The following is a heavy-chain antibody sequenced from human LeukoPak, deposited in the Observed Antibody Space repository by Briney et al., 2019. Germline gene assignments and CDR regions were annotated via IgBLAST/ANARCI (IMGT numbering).Heavy chain of an antibody. CDR3: AKDLGESYYHGMDV. CDR1: GFTFSSYG. D-gene: IGHD3-16*01. V-gene: IGHV3-30*18. J-gene: IGHJ6*02. Sequence: GRSLRLSCAASGFTFSSYGMHWVRQARGKGLEWVAVISYDGSNKYYADSVKGRFTISRDNSKNTLYLQMNSLRAEDTAVYYCAKDLGESYYHGMDVWGQGTTVTVSS. CDR2: ISYDGSNK.